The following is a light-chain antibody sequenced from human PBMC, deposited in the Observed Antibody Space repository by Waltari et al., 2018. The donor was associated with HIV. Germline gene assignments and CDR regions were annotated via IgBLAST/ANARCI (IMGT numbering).Light chain of an antibody. CDR1: QGIRND. CDR3: LQDYNYPLT. V-gene: IGKV1-6*01. CDR2: TAS. J-gene: IGKJ1*01. Sequence: AIQMTQSPSSLSASVGDRVTITCRASQGIRNDLGWFQHKPGKAHKLLIYTASSLQSGVPSRFSGSGSGTDFTLTISNLQPEDFVTYYCLQDYNYPLTFGQGTKVEIK.